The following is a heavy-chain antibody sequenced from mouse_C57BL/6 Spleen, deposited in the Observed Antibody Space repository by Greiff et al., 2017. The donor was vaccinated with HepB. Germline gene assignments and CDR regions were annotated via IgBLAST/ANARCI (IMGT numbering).Heavy chain of an antibody. Sequence: QVQLKQPGAELVKPGASVKLSCKASGYTFTSYWMQWVKQRPGQGLEWIGEIDPSDSYTNYNQKFKGKATLTVDTSSSTAYMQLSSLTSEDSAVYYCARGGYYGSNYAMDYWGQGTSVTVSS. CDR2: IDPSDSYT. V-gene: IGHV1-50*01. D-gene: IGHD1-1*01. CDR1: GYTFTSYW. CDR3: ARGGYYGSNYAMDY. J-gene: IGHJ4*01.